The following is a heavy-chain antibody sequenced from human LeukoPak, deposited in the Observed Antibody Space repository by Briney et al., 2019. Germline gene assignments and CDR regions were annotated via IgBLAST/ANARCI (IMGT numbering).Heavy chain of an antibody. V-gene: IGHV1-69*13. J-gene: IGHJ4*02. CDR3: AGGGIAAAPFDY. D-gene: IGHD6-13*01. CDR2: IIPIFGTA. Sequence: GASVKVSCKASGYTFTSYDINWVRQAPGQGLEWMGGIIPIFGTANYAQKFQGRVTITADESTSTAYMELSSLRSEDTAVYYCAGGGIAAAPFDYWGQGTLVTVSS. CDR1: GYTFTSYD.